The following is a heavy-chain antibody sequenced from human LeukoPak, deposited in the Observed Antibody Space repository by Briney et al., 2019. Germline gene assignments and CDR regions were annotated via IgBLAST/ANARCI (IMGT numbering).Heavy chain of an antibody. J-gene: IGHJ4*02. CDR2: IYTSGTT. Sequence: SETLSLTCTVSGGSLSDYSWNWIRQSAGKGLEWIGRIYTSGTTNYNPSLKSRVTISVDTSKNQFSLKLSSVTAADTAMYYCASSKAGTSGSGRPLHYWGQGTLVTVSS. D-gene: IGHD3-10*01. CDR3: ASSKAGTSGSGRPLHY. CDR1: GGSLSDYS. V-gene: IGHV4-4*07.